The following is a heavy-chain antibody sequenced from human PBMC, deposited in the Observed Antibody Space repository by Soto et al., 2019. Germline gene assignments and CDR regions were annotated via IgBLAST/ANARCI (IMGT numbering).Heavy chain of an antibody. Sequence: GGSLRLSCSASGFTFSDYYMSWIRQAPGKGLEWISYIDSSGSIIYYADSVKGRFTISRDNAKNSLYLQMNSLRAEDTAVYYGARDLGYYDSSGYFDYWGQGTLVTVSS. J-gene: IGHJ4*02. CDR1: GFTFSDYY. V-gene: IGHV3-11*01. CDR3: ARDLGYYDSSGYFDY. CDR2: IDSSGSII. D-gene: IGHD3-22*01.